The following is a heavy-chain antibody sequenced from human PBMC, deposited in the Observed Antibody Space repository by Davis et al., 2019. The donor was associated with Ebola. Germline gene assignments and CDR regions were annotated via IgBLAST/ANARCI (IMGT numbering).Heavy chain of an antibody. CDR2: INPSGGST. CDR1: GYTFTSYY. J-gene: IGHJ4*02. V-gene: IGHV1-46*01. CDR3: ARSTYTVTPDY. Sequence: ASVKVSCKASGYTFTSYYMHWVRQAPGQGLEWMGIINPSGGSTSYAQKFQGRVTMTRNTSISTAYMELTSLTSEDTAVYYCARSTYTVTPDYWGQGTLVTVSS. D-gene: IGHD4-17*01.